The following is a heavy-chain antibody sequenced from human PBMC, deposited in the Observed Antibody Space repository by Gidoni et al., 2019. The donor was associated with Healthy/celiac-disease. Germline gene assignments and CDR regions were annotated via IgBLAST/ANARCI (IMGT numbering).Heavy chain of an antibody. CDR1: GGSFSSSSYY. V-gene: IGHV4-39*01. CDR2: IYYSVST. D-gene: IGHD2-15*01. J-gene: IGHJ4*02. CDR3: ARHVSGGLPRPSYFDY. Sequence: QLQLQESGPGLVKPSETLSLTCTVSGGSFSSSSYYWGWIRQPPGKGLEWIGSIYYSVSTYYNPSLKSRVTISVDTSKNQSSLKLSSVTAADTAVYYCARHVSGGLPRPSYFDYWGQGTLVTVSS.